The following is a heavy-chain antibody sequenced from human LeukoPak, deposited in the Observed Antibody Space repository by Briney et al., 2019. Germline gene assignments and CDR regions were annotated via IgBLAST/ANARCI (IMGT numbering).Heavy chain of an antibody. Sequence: GRSLRLSCAASGFTFSSYGMHWVRQAPGKGLEWVAIISYDGSNKYYADSVKGRFTISRDNAKNTLYLQMNSLTAEDTAVYYCARGGAGMGDYWGQGTLVTVSS. J-gene: IGHJ4*02. CDR3: ARGGAGMGDY. CDR1: GFTFSSYG. D-gene: IGHD6-19*01. V-gene: IGHV3-30*03. CDR2: ISYDGSNK.